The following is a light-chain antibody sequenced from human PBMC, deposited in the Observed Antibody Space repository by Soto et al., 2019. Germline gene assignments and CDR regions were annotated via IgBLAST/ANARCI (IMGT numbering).Light chain of an antibody. CDR1: QTVSRY. Sequence: VLTQSPATLFLSPGERATISCRASQTVSRYLAWYQQKPGQAPRLLIYYASNRATGIPARFSGSGSGTDYTLTISSQEPEDFAVYYCQQHSSWPLFTFGGGTKVEI. CDR2: YAS. J-gene: IGKJ4*01. CDR3: QQHSSWPLFT. V-gene: IGKV3-11*01.